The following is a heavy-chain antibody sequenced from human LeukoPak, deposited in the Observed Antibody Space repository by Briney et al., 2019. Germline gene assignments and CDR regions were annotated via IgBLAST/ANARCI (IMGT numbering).Heavy chain of an antibody. J-gene: IGHJ4*02. CDR2: IYYSGST. CDR3: ARGQGYGLLNAVDY. V-gene: IGHV4-39*07. CDR1: GGSLSSSTYY. D-gene: IGHD5-18*01. Sequence: PSETLSLTCTVSGGSLSSSTYYWGWVRQPPGKGLEWIGSIYYSGSTYYNPSLKSRVTISLNTSKNQFSLKLSSVTAADTAVYYCARGQGYGLLNAVDYWGQGTLVTVSS.